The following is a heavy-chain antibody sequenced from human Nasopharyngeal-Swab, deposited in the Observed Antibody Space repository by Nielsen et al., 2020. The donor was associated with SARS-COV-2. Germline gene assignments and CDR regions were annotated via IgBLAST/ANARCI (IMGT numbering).Heavy chain of an antibody. V-gene: IGHV3-74*01. CDR2: INNDGSGT. D-gene: IGHD6-13*01. Sequence: GGSLRLSCAASGFTFRTYWMHWVRQAPGKGLVWVSRINNDGSGTTYADSVKGRFTIPRDNAKNTVYLQMNSLRAEDTAVYYCATGYSSSWYYFDYWGQGTLVTVSS. J-gene: IGHJ4*02. CDR1: GFTFRTYW. CDR3: ATGYSSSWYYFDY.